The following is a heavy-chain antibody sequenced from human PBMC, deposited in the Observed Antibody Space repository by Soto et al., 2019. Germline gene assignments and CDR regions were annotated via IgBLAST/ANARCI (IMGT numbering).Heavy chain of an antibody. V-gene: IGHV4-59*01. J-gene: IGHJ4*02. Sequence: SETLSLTCTVSGGSISSYYWSWIRQPPGKGLEWIGYIYYSGSTNYNPSLKSRVTISVDTSKNQFSLKLSSVTAADTAVYYCARGRGAVAPIDYWAQGNLVTVSS. CDR3: ARGRGAVAPIDY. D-gene: IGHD6-19*01. CDR2: IYYSGST. CDR1: GGSISSYY.